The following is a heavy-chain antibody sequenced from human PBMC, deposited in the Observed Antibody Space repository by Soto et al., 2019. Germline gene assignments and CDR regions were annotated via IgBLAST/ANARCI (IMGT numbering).Heavy chain of an antibody. D-gene: IGHD6-13*01. CDR3: AKDPYSSSWLPFDY. CDR2: ISGSGGST. Sequence: GGSLRLSCAASGFTFSSYAISWGRQAPGKGLEWVSAISGSGGSTYYADSVKGRFTISRDNSKNTLYLQMNNLRAEDTAVYYCAKDPYSSSWLPFDYWGQGTLVTVSS. V-gene: IGHV3-23*01. CDR1: GFTFSSYA. J-gene: IGHJ4*02.